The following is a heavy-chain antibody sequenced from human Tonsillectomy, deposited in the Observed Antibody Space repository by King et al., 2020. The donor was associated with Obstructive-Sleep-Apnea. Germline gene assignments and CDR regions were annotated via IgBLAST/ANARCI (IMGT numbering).Heavy chain of an antibody. V-gene: IGHV1-2*04. J-gene: IGHJ4*02. CDR2: INPNRGGT. Sequence: QLVQSGAEVKKPGASVKVSCKASGYTFTGYYMYWVRQAPGQGLEWMGWINPNRGGTRYAQKFQDWITMTRDTSISTAYLELSRLRSDDTAVYYCALNQYYDFPNPLNYWGQGTLVTVSS. CDR3: ALNQYYDFPNPLNY. D-gene: IGHD3-3*01. CDR1: GYTFTGYY.